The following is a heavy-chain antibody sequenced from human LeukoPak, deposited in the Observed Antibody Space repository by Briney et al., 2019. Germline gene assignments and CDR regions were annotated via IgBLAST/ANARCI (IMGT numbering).Heavy chain of an antibody. V-gene: IGHV3-23*01. D-gene: IGHD4-17*01. CDR1: GFTFRSYG. J-gene: IGHJ6*03. CDR3: AKDGLTTVTTGYYYYYMDV. Sequence: GGSLRLSCAASGFTFRSYGMSWVRQAPGKGLEWVSSISGSGGSTYYADSVKGRFTISRDNSKNTLYLQMNSLRAEDTAVYYCAKDGLTTVTTGYYYYYMDVWGKGTTVTISS. CDR2: ISGSGGST.